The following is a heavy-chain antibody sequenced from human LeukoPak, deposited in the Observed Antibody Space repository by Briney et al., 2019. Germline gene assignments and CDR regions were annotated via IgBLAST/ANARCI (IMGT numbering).Heavy chain of an antibody. CDR2: IIPIFGTA. Sequence: AASVKVSCTASGGTFSSYAIGWVRQAPGQGLEWMGGIIPIFGTANYAQKFQGRVTITADESTSTAYMELSSLRSEDTAVYYCARDRDSSGYPYYFDYWGQGTLVTVSS. D-gene: IGHD3-22*01. CDR1: GGTFSSYA. CDR3: ARDRDSSGYPYYFDY. V-gene: IGHV1-69*13. J-gene: IGHJ4*02.